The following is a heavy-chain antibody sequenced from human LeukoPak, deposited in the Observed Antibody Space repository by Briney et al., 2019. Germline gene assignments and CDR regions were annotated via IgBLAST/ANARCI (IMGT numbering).Heavy chain of an antibody. CDR1: GYTFTIYA. CDR2: INAGNGNT. D-gene: IGHD3-9*01. CDR3: ARGDYDILTGSYYYYYMDV. Sequence: GASVTVSFTASGYTFTIYAMHWVRQAPGQRLEWMGWINAGNGNTKYSQEFQGRVTITRDTSASTAYMELSSLRSEDTAVYYCARGDYDILTGSYYYYYMDVWGKGTTVTVSS. V-gene: IGHV1-3*03. J-gene: IGHJ6*03.